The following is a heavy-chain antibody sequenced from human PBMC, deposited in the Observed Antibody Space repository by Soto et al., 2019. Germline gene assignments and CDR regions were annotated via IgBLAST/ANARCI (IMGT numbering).Heavy chain of an antibody. CDR1: GGSISSSSYY. J-gene: IGHJ4*02. V-gene: IGHV4-39*01. D-gene: IGHD3-3*01. Sequence: SETVSLTCTVSGGSISSSSYYWGWIRQPPGKGLDWIGSIYYSGSTYYNTSLKSQVTISVDTSKNQFSLKLSSVTAADTAVYYCANYYDFWSGEFDYWGQGTAVTVSS. CDR2: IYYSGST. CDR3: ANYYDFWSGEFDY.